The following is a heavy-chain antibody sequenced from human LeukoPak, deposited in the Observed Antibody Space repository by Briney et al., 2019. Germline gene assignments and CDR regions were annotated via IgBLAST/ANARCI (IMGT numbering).Heavy chain of an antibody. Sequence: GASVKVSCKASGYTFTGYYMHWVRQAPGQGLEWMGWINPNSGGTNYAQKFQGRVTITADKSTSTAYMELSSLRSEDTAVYYCVNRVEMVTHDYWGQGTLVTVSS. CDR1: GYTFTGYY. V-gene: IGHV1-2*02. J-gene: IGHJ4*02. D-gene: IGHD5-18*01. CDR2: INPNSGGT. CDR3: VNRVEMVTHDY.